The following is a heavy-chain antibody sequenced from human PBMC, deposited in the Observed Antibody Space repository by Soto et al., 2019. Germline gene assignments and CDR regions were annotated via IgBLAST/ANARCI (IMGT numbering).Heavy chain of an antibody. CDR2: INPNSGGT. CDR3: ARDRYSPEYSEILTGRAGGDAFDI. CDR1: VYTLTSYY. D-gene: IGHD3-9*01. Sequence: SVKVACKSSVYTLTSYYMHVVRQAPGQGLEWMGWINPNSGGTNYAQKFQGWVTMTRDTSISTAYMELSRLRSDEKAVYYCARDRYSPEYSEILTGRAGGDAFDIWGQGTMVTVSS. V-gene: IGHV1-2*04. J-gene: IGHJ3*02.